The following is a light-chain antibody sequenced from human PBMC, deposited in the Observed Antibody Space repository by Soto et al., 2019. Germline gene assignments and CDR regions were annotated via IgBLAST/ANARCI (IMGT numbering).Light chain of an antibody. CDR3: QAWDSSTEV. CDR2: QDS. Sequence: SYELTQPPSVSVSPGQTASITCSGDKLGDKYACWYQQKPCQSPVLVIYQDSKRPSGIPERFSGSNSGNTATLTISGTQAMDEADYYCQAWDSSTEVFGTGTKLTVL. CDR1: KLGDKY. J-gene: IGLJ1*01. V-gene: IGLV3-1*01.